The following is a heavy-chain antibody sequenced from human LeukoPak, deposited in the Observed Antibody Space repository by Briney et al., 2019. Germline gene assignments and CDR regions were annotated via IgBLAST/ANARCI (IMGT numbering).Heavy chain of an antibody. Sequence: GGSLRLSCAASGFTFSSYSMNWVRQAPGKRLEWVSSISSSSSYIYYADSVKGRFTISRDNAKNSLYLQMNSLRAEDTAVYYCASRSGWYSYYFDYWGQGTLVTVSS. CDR1: GFTFSSYS. J-gene: IGHJ4*02. CDR2: ISSSSSYI. D-gene: IGHD6-19*01. CDR3: ASRSGWYSYYFDY. V-gene: IGHV3-21*01.